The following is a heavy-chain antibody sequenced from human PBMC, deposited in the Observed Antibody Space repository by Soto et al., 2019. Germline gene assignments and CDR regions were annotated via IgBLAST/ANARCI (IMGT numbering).Heavy chain of an antibody. CDR3: ARGSGDYDFWSGYYYYYYGMDV. CDR1: GGSFSGYY. CDR2: INHSGRT. D-gene: IGHD3-3*01. J-gene: IGHJ6*02. V-gene: IGHV4-34*01. Sequence: SETLSLTCAVYGGSFSGYYWSWIRQPPGKGLEWIGEINHSGRTNYNPSLKSRVTISVDTSKNQFSLKLSSVTAADTAVYYCARGSGDYDFWSGYYYYYYGMDVWGQGTTVTVSS.